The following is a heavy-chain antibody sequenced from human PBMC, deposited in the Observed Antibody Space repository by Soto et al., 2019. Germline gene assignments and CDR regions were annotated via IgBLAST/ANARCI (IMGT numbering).Heavy chain of an antibody. J-gene: IGHJ4*02. CDR1: GFTFSGSA. Sequence: EVQLVESGGGLVQPGGSLKLSCAASGFTFSGSAMHWVRQASGKGLEWVGRIRSKANSYATAYAASVKGRFTISRDDSKNTAYLQMNSLKTEATAVYYCTALPYSSSSSFDYWGQGTLVTVSS. V-gene: IGHV3-73*01. D-gene: IGHD6-6*01. CDR2: IRSKANSYAT. CDR3: TALPYSSSSSFDY.